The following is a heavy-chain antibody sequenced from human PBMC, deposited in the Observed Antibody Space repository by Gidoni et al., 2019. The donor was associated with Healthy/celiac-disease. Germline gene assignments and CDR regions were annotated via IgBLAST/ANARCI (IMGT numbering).Heavy chain of an antibody. D-gene: IGHD2-15*01. V-gene: IGHV4-31*03. CDR1: GGSISSGGYY. CDR3: ASCYRAHGLVARGFDP. Sequence: QVQLQESGPGLVKPSQTLSLTCTVSGGSISSGGYYWSWIRQHPGKGLEWIGYIYYSGSTYYNPSLKSRVTISVDTSKNQFSLKLSSVTAADTAVYYCASCYRAHGLVARGFDPWGQGTLVTVSS. CDR2: IYYSGST. J-gene: IGHJ5*02.